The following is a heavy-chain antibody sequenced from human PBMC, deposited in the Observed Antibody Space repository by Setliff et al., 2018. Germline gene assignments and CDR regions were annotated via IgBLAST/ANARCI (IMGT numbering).Heavy chain of an antibody. V-gene: IGHV3-48*01. CDR2: ISSSSGLI. CDR3: ARSAVAVPGQFYFDN. J-gene: IGHJ4*02. CDR1: GFTFSTYA. D-gene: IGHD6-19*01. Sequence: PGGSLRLSCAASGFTFSTYAMNWLRQAPGKGLEWVSYISSSSGLIYYAGSVKGRFTISRDEAKNSLYLQMNSLRTEDTAVYYCARSAVAVPGQFYFDNWGQGTQVTVSS.